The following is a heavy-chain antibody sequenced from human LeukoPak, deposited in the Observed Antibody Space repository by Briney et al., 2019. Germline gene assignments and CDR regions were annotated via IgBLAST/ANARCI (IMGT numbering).Heavy chain of an antibody. CDR1: GGSFSGYY. CDR3: ARQSIVGATTGKGRRRNWFDP. J-gene: IGHJ5*02. V-gene: IGHV4-34*01. D-gene: IGHD1-26*01. CDR2: INHSGST. Sequence: SETLSLTCAVYGGSFSGYYWSWIRQPPGKGLEWIGEINHSGSTNYNPSLKSRVTISVDTSKNQFSLKLSSVTAADTAVYYCARQSIVGATTGKGRRRNWFDPWGQGTLVTVSS.